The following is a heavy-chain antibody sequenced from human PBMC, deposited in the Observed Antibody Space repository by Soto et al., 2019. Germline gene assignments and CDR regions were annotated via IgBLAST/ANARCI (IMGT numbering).Heavy chain of an antibody. J-gene: IGHJ4*02. CDR3: ARDRPSTTGGGIDY. CDR1: GFTFSSYS. CDR2: ISSSSSYI. Sequence: EVQLVESGGGLVKPGGSLRLSCAASGFTFSSYSMNWVRQAPGKGLEWVSSISSSSSYIYYADSVKGRFTISRDNAKNSLYLQMNSLRAEDTAVYYCARDRPSTTGGGIDYWGQGTLVTVSS. D-gene: IGHD5-12*01. V-gene: IGHV3-21*01.